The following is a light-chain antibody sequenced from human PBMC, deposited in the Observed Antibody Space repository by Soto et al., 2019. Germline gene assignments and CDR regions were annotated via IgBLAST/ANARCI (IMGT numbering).Light chain of an antibody. J-gene: IGKJ1*01. V-gene: IGKV3-15*01. CDR1: QSVTTN. CDR3: QQYDSWPFT. CDR2: SAS. Sequence: EMVITQSPATLSLSPGERATLSCRASQSVTTNVAWYQQKPGQSPRLLIYSASTRATGIPVTFSGAGSGTDFSLTISSLQSEDFAVYYCQQYDSWPFTFGHGTKVEIK.